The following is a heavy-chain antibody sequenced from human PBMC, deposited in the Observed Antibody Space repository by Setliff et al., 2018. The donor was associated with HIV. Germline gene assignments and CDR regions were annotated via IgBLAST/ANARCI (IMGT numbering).Heavy chain of an antibody. V-gene: IGHV1-69-2*01. D-gene: IGHD3-9*01. CDR3: AVGLLRYFDHFDP. CDR1: GYTFSDYH. CDR2: VDPEGGET. J-gene: IGHJ5*02. Sequence: ASVKVSCKASGYTFSDYHMHWVQQAPGKGLEWVGRVDPEGGETIYAEKFQGRVTISADTSTDTAFMELSSLRSEDTALYYCAVGLLRYFDHFDPWGQGTLVTVSS.